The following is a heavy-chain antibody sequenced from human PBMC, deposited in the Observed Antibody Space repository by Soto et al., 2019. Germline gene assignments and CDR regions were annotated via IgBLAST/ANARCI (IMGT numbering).Heavy chain of an antibody. V-gene: IGHV4-34*01. CDR1: GGSFSDYY. J-gene: IGHJ5*02. Sequence: SETLSLTCGVYGGSFSDYYWSWIRQPPGKGLEWIGEINHSGSTNYNPSLKSRVTISIDTSKNQFSLNLSSVTAADTAVYYCARYYFDPWGQGTLVTVSS. CDR2: INHSGST. CDR3: ARYYFDP. D-gene: IGHD3-10*01.